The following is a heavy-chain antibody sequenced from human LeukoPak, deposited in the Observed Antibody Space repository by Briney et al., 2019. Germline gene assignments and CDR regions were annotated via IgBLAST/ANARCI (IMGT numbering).Heavy chain of an antibody. CDR1: GFTFSSYW. CDR2: INSDGSST. Sequence: PGGSLRLSCAASGFTFSSYWMHWVRQAPGKGLVWVSRINSDGSSTSYADSVKGRFTISRDNAKNTLYLQMNSLRAEDTAVYYCARGAVAGKGNYYYYYMGVWGKGTTVTVSS. V-gene: IGHV3-74*01. D-gene: IGHD6-19*01. CDR3: ARGAVAGKGNYYYYYMGV. J-gene: IGHJ6*03.